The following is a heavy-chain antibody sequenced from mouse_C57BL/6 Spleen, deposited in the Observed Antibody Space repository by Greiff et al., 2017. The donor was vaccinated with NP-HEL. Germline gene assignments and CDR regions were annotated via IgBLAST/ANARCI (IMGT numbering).Heavy chain of an antibody. Sequence: QVHVKQSGAELVRPGASVTLSCKASGYTFTDYEMHWVKQTPVHGLEWIGAIDPETGGTAYNQKFKGKAKLTADKSSSTAYMELRSLTSEDSAVYYCTRSNWVACAYWGQGTLVTVSA. D-gene: IGHD4-1*01. CDR3: TRSNWVACAY. CDR1: GYTFTDYE. CDR2: IDPETGGT. J-gene: IGHJ3*01. V-gene: IGHV1-15*01.